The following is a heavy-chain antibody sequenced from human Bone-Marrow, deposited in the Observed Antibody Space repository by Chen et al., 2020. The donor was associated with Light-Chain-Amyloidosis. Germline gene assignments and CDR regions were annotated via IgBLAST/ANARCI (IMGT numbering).Heavy chain of an antibody. V-gene: IGHV3-74*02. D-gene: IGHD3-22*01. CDR3: VYDSHREAAFDI. CDR1: GFSFSSYW. CDR2: INTDGSTT. Sequence: EVQLVESGGGLVQPGGCLRLSCAASGFSFSSYWMHWVRQAPGKGLVWVSRINTDGSTTTYADSVRGRFTISRDNAKNTLFLQMSSLRAEDTAIYYCVYDSHREAAFDIWGQGTMVTVPS. J-gene: IGHJ3*02.